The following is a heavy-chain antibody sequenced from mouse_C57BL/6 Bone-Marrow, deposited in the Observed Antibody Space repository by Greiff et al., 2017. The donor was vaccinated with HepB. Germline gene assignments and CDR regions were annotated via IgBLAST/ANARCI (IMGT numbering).Heavy chain of an antibody. J-gene: IGHJ2*01. D-gene: IGHD2-4*01. CDR1: GFTFSSYA. V-gene: IGHV5-4*01. CDR2: ISDGGSYT. Sequence: EVMLVESGGGLVKPGGSLKLSCAASGFTFSSYAMSWVRQTPEKRLEWVATISDGGSYTYYPDNVKGRFTISRDNAKNNLYLQMSHLKSEDTAMYYCARDHYDYDGYFDYWGQGTTLTVSS. CDR3: ARDHYDYDGYFDY.